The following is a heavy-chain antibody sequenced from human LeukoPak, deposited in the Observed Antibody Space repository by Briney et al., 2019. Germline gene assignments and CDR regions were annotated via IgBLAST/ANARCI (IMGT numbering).Heavy chain of an antibody. V-gene: IGHV3-30*18. J-gene: IGHJ4*02. D-gene: IGHD3-9*01. CDR2: ISYDGSNK. CDR1: GFTFSSYG. Sequence: GGSLRLSCAASGFTFSSYGMHWVRQAPGKGLEWVAVISYDGSNKYYADSVKGRFTISRDNSKNTLYLQMNSLRAEDTAVYYCAKGLSRYFDWLIQTTNYFDYWGQGTLVTVSS. CDR3: AKGLSRYFDWLIQTTNYFDY.